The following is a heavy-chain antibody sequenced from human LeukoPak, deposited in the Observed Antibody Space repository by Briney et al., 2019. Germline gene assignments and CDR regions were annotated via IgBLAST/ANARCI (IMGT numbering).Heavy chain of an antibody. CDR1: GGSISSYY. J-gene: IGHJ6*03. V-gene: IGHV4-59*01. Sequence: SETLSLTCTVSGGSISSYYWSWIRQPPGKGLEWIGYIYYSGSTNYNPSLKSRVTISVDTSKNQFSLKLSSVTAADTAVYYCARVGGAYNHRHYYYYYMDVWGKGTTVTVSS. CDR2: IYYSGST. D-gene: IGHD1-1*01. CDR3: ARVGGAYNHRHYYYYYMDV.